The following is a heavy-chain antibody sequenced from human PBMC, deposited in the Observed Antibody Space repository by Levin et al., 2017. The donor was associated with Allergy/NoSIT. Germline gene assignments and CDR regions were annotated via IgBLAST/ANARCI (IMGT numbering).Heavy chain of an antibody. Sequence: GGTLRLSCAASGFTFSSSGMNWVRQAPGKGLEWVSYISSSRNTIYYADSVQGRFTISRDNARNSLYLQVNRLRDEDTAVYYCASGVRYFDFWGLGTLVTVSS. CDR1: GFTFSSSG. CDR3: ASGVRYFDF. V-gene: IGHV3-48*02. CDR2: ISSSRNTI. D-gene: IGHD3-10*01. J-gene: IGHJ4*02.